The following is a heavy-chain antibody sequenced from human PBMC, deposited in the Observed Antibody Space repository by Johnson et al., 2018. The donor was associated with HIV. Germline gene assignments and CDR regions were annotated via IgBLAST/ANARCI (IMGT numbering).Heavy chain of an antibody. CDR3: VKDIQVGVSDAFDI. D-gene: IGHD3-3*01. CDR1: GFTFSTYA. J-gene: IGHJ3*02. Sequence: VQLVESGGGLVQPGGSLRLSCEASGFTFSTYAMSWVRQAPGKGLEWVSLISWDGGSTYYADSVKGRFTISRDNSNNSLYLQMSSLRTEDTALYYCVKDIQVGVSDAFDIWGQGTTVTVSS. V-gene: IGHV3-43*02. CDR2: ISWDGGST.